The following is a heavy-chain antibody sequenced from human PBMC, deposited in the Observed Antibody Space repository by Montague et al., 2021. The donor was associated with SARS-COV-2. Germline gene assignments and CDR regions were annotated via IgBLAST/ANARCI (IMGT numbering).Heavy chain of an antibody. Sequence: TLSLTCTVSGGSISSGGYYWSWIRQHPGKGLEWIGYIYYSGGTYYNPSLKSRVTISVDTSKNQFSLKLSSVTAADTAVYYCARVNTVRVYWFDPWGQGTLVTVSS. CDR1: GGSISSGGYY. D-gene: IGHD4-11*01. CDR2: IYYSGGT. J-gene: IGHJ5*02. CDR3: ARVNTVRVYWFDP. V-gene: IGHV4-31*03.